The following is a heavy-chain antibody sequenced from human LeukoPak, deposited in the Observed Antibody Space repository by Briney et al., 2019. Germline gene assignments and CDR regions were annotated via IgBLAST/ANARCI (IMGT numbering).Heavy chain of an antibody. CDR2: ISYDGSYK. CDR3: AKDSEGYTYGLDGMDV. J-gene: IGHJ6*02. Sequence: PGRGLRLSCAASGFTFSSFGMHWVRQALGKGRGWGALISYDGSYKYFAYSVKGRFAISRDNSKSTRYLHMSSLRAEDTAVYHCAKDSEGYTYGLDGMDVWGQGTTVTVSS. V-gene: IGHV3-30*18. CDR1: GFTFSSFG. D-gene: IGHD5-18*01.